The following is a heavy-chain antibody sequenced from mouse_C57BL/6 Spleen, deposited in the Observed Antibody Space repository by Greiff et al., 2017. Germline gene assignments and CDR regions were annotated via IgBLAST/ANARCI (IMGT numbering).Heavy chain of an antibody. D-gene: IGHD1-1*01. CDR3: ARPYYGSSYFDY. CDR1: GYTFTNYW. V-gene: IGHV1-59*01. CDR2: IDPSDSYT. J-gene: IGHJ2*01. Sequence: QVQLQQPGAELVRPGTSVKLSCKASGYTFTNYWMHWVKQRPGQGLEWIGVIDPSDSYTNYNQKFKGKATLTVDTSSSTAYMQISSLTSDDDAVYYCARPYYGSSYFDYWGQGTTLTVSS.